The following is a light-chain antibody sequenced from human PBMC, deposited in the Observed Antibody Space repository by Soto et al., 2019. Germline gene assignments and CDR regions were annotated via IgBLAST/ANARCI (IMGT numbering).Light chain of an antibody. V-gene: IGKV3-20*01. CDR2: GTS. J-gene: IGKJ1*01. Sequence: EIVLTQSPGTLSLSPGESATLSCRASQSVTSTYLAWYQQKPGQAPRLLIYGTSNRATGIPDRFSGSGSGTDFTLTISRLEPEDFAVYYCQQYGNSRAFGQGTKVESK. CDR1: QSVTSTY. CDR3: QQYGNSRA.